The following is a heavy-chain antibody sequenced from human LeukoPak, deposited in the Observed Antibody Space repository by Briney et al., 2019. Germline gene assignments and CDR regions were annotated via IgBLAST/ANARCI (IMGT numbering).Heavy chain of an antibody. CDR1: GFTFSSYG. D-gene: IGHD3-3*01. CDR3: SRVGKFFWDFDY. V-gene: IGHV3-30*03. CDR2: ISYDGSNK. Sequence: PGGSLRLSCAASGFTFSSYGMHWVRQAPGKGLEWVAVISYDGSNKKYADSVKGRFTISRDNSKNTLYLQMNSLKTEDTAVYYCSRVGKFFWDFDYWGQGTLVTVSS. J-gene: IGHJ4*02.